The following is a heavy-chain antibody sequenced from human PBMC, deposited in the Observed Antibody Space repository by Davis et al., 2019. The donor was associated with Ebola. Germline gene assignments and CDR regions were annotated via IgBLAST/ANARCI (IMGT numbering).Heavy chain of an antibody. Sequence: PGGSLRLSCAASGFTFSSYDMHWVRQATGKGLEWVSAIGTAGDTYYPGSVKGRFTISRENAKNSLYLQMNSLRAGDTAVYYCARAPQLYSSSWVGGKDYYYYGMDVWGQGTTVTVSS. V-gene: IGHV3-13*01. CDR3: ARAPQLYSSSWVGGKDYYYYGMDV. J-gene: IGHJ6*02. CDR1: GFTFSSYD. CDR2: IGTAGDT. D-gene: IGHD6-13*01.